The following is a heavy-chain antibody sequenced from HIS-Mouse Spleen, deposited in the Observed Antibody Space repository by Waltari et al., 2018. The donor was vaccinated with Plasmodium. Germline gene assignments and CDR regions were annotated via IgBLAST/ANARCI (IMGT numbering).Heavy chain of an antibody. V-gene: IGHV3-30*18. CDR2: ISYDGSNK. D-gene: IGHD6-13*01. CDR3: AKDRRGSSWYVDY. CDR1: GFTFSSYT. Sequence: QVQLVEAGGGVVHHGRSLRLSCAASGFTFSSYTMHWVRQAPGKGLEWVAVISYDGSNKYYADSVKGRFTISRDNSKNTLYLQMNSLRAEDTAVYYCAKDRRGSSWYVDYWGQGTLVTVSS. J-gene: IGHJ4*02.